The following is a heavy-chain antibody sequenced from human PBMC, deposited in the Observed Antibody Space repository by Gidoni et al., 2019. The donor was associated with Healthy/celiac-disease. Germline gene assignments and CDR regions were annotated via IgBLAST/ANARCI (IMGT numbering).Heavy chain of an antibody. CDR2: IAYDGSNK. Sequence: QVQLVESGGGVVQPGRSLRLSCAASGFTFSSYAMHWVRQAPGKGLEWVAVIAYDGSNKYYADSVKGRFTISRDKSKNTLDLQMNSLRAEDTAVYYCARDHPMIVVVWSFTHDYWGQGTLVTVSS. CDR3: ARDHPMIVVVWSFTHDY. CDR1: GFTFSSYA. V-gene: IGHV3-30-3*01. J-gene: IGHJ4*02. D-gene: IGHD3-22*01.